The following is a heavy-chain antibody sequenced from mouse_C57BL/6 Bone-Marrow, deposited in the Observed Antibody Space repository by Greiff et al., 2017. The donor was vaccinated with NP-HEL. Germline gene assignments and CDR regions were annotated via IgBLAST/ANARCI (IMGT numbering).Heavy chain of an antibody. D-gene: IGHD1-1*01. CDR2: IYPRSGNT. J-gene: IGHJ3*01. CDR3: ARAGIHYYGSSPFAY. V-gene: IGHV1-81*01. Sequence: VQLVESGAELARPGASVKLSCKASGYTFTSYGISWVKQRTGQGLEWIGEIYPRSGNTYYNEKFKGKATLTADKSSSTAYMELRSLTSEDSAVYFCARAGIHYYGSSPFAYWGQGTLVTVSA. CDR1: GYTFTSYG.